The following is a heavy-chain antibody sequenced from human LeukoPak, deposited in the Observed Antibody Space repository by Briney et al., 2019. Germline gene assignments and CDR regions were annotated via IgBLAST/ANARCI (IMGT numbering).Heavy chain of an antibody. D-gene: IGHD2-2*01. CDR3: ARPQGYQLLDFEY. CDR2: IYYSGST. Sequence: PSETLSLTCTVSDESISSSSYYWGWIRQSPGKGLEWIGSIYYSGSTYYNPSLKSRVTISVDTSKNQFSLKLSSVTAADTAVYYCARPQGYQLLDFEYWGQGTLVTVSS. CDR1: DESISSSSYY. J-gene: IGHJ4*02. V-gene: IGHV4-39*01.